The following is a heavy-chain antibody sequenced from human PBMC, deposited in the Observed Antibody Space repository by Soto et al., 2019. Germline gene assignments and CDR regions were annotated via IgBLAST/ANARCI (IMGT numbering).Heavy chain of an antibody. Sequence: GGSLRLSCAASGFTFSSYSMNWVRQAPGKGLEWVSYISSSSSTIYYADSVKGRFTISRDNAKNSLYLQMNSLRAEDTAVYYCARDRGGYSSGWYPNWFDPWGQGTLVTVSS. CDR1: GFTFSSYS. V-gene: IGHV3-48*01. D-gene: IGHD6-19*01. CDR3: ARDRGGYSSGWYPNWFDP. CDR2: ISSSSSTI. J-gene: IGHJ5*02.